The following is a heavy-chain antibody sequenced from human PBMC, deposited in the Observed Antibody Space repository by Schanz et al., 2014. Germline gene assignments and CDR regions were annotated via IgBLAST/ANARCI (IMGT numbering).Heavy chain of an antibody. D-gene: IGHD4-17*01. J-gene: IGHJ5*01. CDR1: GGSISSGGSS. CDR3: ARSPGDFPVWFDS. CDR2: IYHSGST. Sequence: QVQLQESGPGLVKPSQTLSLTCGVSGGSISSGGSSWNWIRLPPGKGLEWIGYIYHSGSTYYNPSLKRRVTISIDRSKNQISLILNSVTAADTAAYYCARSPGDFPVWFDSWGQGTLVNVSS. V-gene: IGHV4-30-2*01.